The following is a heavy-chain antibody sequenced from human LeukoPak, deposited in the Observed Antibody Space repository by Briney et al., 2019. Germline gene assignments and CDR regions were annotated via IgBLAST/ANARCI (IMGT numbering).Heavy chain of an antibody. CDR3: AKTQIAAAGTGYYLEDY. J-gene: IGHJ4*02. V-gene: IGHV3-23*01. Sequence: GGSLRLSCAASGFTFSSYAMSWVRQAPGKGLEWVSAISGSGGSTYYADSVKGRFTISRDNSKDTLYLQMNSLRAEDTAVYYCAKTQIAAAGTGYYLEDYWGQGTLVTVSS. CDR2: ISGSGGST. D-gene: IGHD6-13*01. CDR1: GFTFSSYA.